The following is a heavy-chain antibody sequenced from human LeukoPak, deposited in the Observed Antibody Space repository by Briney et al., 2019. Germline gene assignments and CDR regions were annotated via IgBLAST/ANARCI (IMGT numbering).Heavy chain of an antibody. CDR3: TGHNDYYFDY. Sequence: GGSLRLSCAASGFTFSDSAMHWVRQASGKGLEWVGRIRSKANSYATAYAVSVKGRFTISRDDSKNTAYLQMNSLKSEDTAVYYCTGHNDYYFDYWGQGTLVTVSS. J-gene: IGHJ4*02. CDR1: GFTFSDSA. CDR2: IRSKANSYAT. V-gene: IGHV3-73*01. D-gene: IGHD2-21*02.